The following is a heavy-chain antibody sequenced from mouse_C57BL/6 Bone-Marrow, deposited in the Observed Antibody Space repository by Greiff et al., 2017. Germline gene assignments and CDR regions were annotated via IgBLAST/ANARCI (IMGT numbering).Heavy chain of an antibody. V-gene: IGHV1-59*01. Sequence: QVQLQQPGAELVRPGTSVKLSCKASGYTFTSYWMHWVKQRPGQGLEWIGVIDPSDSYTNYNQKFKGKATLTVDTSSSTAYMQLSCLTSEDSAVYYFARLNYYGSRVPHFDYWGQVTSLTVSS. D-gene: IGHD1-1*01. CDR2: IDPSDSYT. CDR3: ARLNYYGSRVPHFDY. CDR1: GYTFTSYW. J-gene: IGHJ2*02.